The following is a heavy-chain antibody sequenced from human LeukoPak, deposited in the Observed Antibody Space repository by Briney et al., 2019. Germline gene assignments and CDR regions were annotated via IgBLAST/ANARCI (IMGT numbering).Heavy chain of an antibody. CDR1: GFTFSSYA. D-gene: IGHD1-26*01. J-gene: IGHJ4*02. CDR3: AKFTSGSGLGDSYYFDY. V-gene: IGHV3-23*01. CDR2: ISGSGGST. Sequence: GGSLRLSCAASGFTFSSYAMSWVRQAPGKGLEWVSAISGSGGSTYYADSVKGRFTISRDNSKNTLYLQMNSLRAEDTAVYYCAKFTSGSGLGDSYYFDYWGQGTLVTVSP.